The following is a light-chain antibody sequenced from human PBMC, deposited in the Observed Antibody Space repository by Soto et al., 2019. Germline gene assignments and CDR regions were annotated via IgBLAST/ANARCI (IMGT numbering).Light chain of an antibody. CDR1: QSVNIY. CDR3: KQYDGSPIT. V-gene: IGKV3D-15*02. CDR2: GAS. J-gene: IGKJ5*01. Sequence: EIVMTQSPATLSVSPGERATLSCRASQSVNIYLAWYQQKPGQAPRLLIFGASSRATGIQARFSGSGSGTEFNLTIRRVEPEDFALYICKQYDGSPITFGQGTRLEI.